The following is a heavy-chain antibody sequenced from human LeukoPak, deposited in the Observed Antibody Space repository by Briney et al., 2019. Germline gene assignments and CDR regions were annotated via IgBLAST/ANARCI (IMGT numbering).Heavy chain of an antibody. Sequence: GGSLRLSCAASGFTFSSYSMNWVRQAPGKGLELVSSISSSSSDIYYANSVKGRFTISRDNAKNSLYLQMNSLRAEDTAVYYCARVPTVLAAAGTRYYYYYYGMDVWGQGTTVTVSS. CDR1: GFTFSSYS. V-gene: IGHV3-21*01. CDR3: ARVPTVLAAAGTRYYYYYYGMDV. CDR2: ISSSSSDI. D-gene: IGHD6-13*01. J-gene: IGHJ6*02.